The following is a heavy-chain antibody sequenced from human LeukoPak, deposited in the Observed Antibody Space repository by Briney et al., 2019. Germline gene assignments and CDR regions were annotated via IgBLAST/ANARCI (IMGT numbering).Heavy chain of an antibody. V-gene: IGHV3-23*01. J-gene: IGHJ4*02. CDR2: ISPSGDIT. CDR3: AKVAKYYYGSETYYFFEH. CDR1: GFTFSSYS. Sequence: GGSLRLSCAASGFTFSSYSMNWVRQAPGKGLEWVSGISPSGDITYYADSVKGRFTISRDNSKNSLYLQMNSLRVEDTAVFYCAKVAKYYYGSETYYFFEHWGQGTPVTASS. D-gene: IGHD3-10*01.